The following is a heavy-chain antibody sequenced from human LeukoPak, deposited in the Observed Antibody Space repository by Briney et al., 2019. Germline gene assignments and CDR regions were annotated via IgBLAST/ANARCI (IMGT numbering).Heavy chain of an antibody. D-gene: IGHD3-10*01. Sequence: PSETLSLTCAVYGGSFSGYYWSWIRQPPGKGLEWIGETNHSGSTNYNPSLKSRVTISVDTSKNQFSLKLSSVTAADTAVYYCARGLGRKYYYGSGSKEVYFDYWGQGTLVTVSS. CDR3: ARGLGRKYYYGSGSKEVYFDY. J-gene: IGHJ4*02. V-gene: IGHV4-34*01. CDR1: GGSFSGYY. CDR2: TNHSGST.